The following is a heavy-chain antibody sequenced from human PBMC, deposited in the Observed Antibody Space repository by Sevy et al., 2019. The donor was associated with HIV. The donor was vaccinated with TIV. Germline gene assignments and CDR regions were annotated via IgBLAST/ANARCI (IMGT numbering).Heavy chain of an antibody. CDR3: AGYKYYCGSGTYYAFDI. V-gene: IGHV1-69*13. D-gene: IGHD3-10*01. J-gene: IGHJ3*02. CDR1: GGTFSSYA. Sequence: ASVKVSCKASGGTFSSYAISWVRQAPGQGLEWMGGIIPIFGTANYPQKFQGRVTITADESTSTDYMELSSLRSEDTAVYYCAGYKYYCGSGTYYAFDIWGQGTMVTVSS. CDR2: IIPIFGTA.